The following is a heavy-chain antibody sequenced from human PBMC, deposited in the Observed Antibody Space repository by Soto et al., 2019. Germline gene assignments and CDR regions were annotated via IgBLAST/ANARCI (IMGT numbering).Heavy chain of an antibody. CDR3: ARHWIAGSSIP. Sequence: SETLSLTCSVSGDSISSSSQYWGWIRQPPGKGLEWIGSIHYSGTSYYNPSLKSRVTIFVDTSRNQLSLKLSSVTAADTAVYYCARHWIAGSSIPWGQGTLVTVSS. D-gene: IGHD2-21*01. CDR2: IHYSGTS. J-gene: IGHJ5*02. V-gene: IGHV4-39*01. CDR1: GDSISSSSQY.